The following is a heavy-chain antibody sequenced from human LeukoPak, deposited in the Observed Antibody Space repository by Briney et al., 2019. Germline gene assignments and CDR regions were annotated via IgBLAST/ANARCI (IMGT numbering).Heavy chain of an antibody. Sequence: SEALSLTRMGCGGSIIRYYWSGMGQPPSRGRAGIGYIYYSGRTNYNPSLMRRVPISVDPFKNQFSLKLGSVTAADTAVYYRAREDSEDAFDIWGQGTMVTVSS. CDR2: IYYSGRT. CDR3: AREDSEDAFDI. CDR1: GGSIIRYY. J-gene: IGHJ3*02. V-gene: IGHV4-59*01.